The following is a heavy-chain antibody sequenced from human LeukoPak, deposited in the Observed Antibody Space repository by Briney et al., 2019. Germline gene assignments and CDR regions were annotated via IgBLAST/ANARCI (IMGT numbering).Heavy chain of an antibody. CDR2: IYYSGST. V-gene: IGHV4-59*12. D-gene: IGHD3-22*01. Sequence: SETLSLTCTVSGGSISSYYWSWIRQPPGKGLEWIGYIYYSGSTYYNPSLKSRVTISVDTSKNQFSLKLSSVTAADTAVYYCARLGHYYDSSGYSNWFDPWGQGTLVTVSS. J-gene: IGHJ5*02. CDR1: GGSISSYY. CDR3: ARLGHYYDSSGYSNWFDP.